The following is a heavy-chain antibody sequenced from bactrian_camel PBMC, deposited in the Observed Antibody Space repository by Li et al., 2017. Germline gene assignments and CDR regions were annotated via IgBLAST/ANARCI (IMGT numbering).Heavy chain of an antibody. CDR3: AADWARYCGALSGFFARAS. CDR2: LSSYSP. D-gene: IGHD1*01. Sequence: HVQLVESGGGSVQAGGSLKLSCAATGYTYSPDCMAWFRQSPGKEREGVAALSSYSPTYADSVKGRFPLAKDNANNTLYLQMNSLKPEYSAMYYCAADWARYCGALSGFFARASWGQGTQVTVS. V-gene: IGHV3S1*01. J-gene: IGHJ6*01. CDR1: GYTYSPDC.